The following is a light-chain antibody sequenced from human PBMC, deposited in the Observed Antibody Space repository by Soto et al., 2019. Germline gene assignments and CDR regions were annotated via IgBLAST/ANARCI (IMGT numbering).Light chain of an antibody. CDR2: KAS. Sequence: VLMTQSPSTLSASVVDRVIITCRASQNINNWLAWYQQKPGQPPKLMIYKASILEGGVPSSFSGSGSGTEFTLTISSLQPDDFATYFCQQYDSHPYTFGQGTNLEIK. CDR1: QNINNW. CDR3: QQYDSHPYT. V-gene: IGKV1-5*03. J-gene: IGKJ2*01.